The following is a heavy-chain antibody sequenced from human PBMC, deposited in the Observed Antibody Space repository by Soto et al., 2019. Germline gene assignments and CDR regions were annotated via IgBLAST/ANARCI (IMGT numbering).Heavy chain of an antibody. CDR2: IIPIFGTA. CDR1: GGTFSSYA. V-gene: IGHV1-69*13. J-gene: IGHJ6*02. Sequence: SVKVSCKASGGTFSSYAISWVRQAPGQGLEWMGGIIPIFGTANYVQKFQGRVTITADESTSTAYMELSSLRSEDTAVYYCAMAMVRGVIITSGRGMDVWGQGTTVTVS. D-gene: IGHD3-10*01. CDR3: AMAMVRGVIITSGRGMDV.